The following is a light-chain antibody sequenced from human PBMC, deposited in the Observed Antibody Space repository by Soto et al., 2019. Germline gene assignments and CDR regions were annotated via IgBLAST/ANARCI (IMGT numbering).Light chain of an antibody. CDR2: DAS. V-gene: IGKV1-5*01. CDR1: QSVSRR. CDR3: HTYNSYALHT. J-gene: IGKJ2*01. Sequence: DIQMTQSPSTLSASVGDRITITCRASQSVSRRLAWYQKKPGKAPKLLIYDASSLESGVPSRFSGRGSGTEFTLTISGLQPDDCATYYCHTYNSYALHTFGQGTKLEIK.